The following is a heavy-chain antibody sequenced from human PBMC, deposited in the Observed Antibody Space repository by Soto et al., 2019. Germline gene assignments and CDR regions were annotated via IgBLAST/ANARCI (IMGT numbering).Heavy chain of an antibody. V-gene: IGHV1-3*01. CDR3: ARDLGGWPDY. Sequence: QVQLVQSGAEVKKPGASVKVSCKASGYTFTSYAIHWVRQAPGQRLEWMGWINAGNGNTKYSQKFQDRVTITSDTSASTAYMELSSLRSEDTAVYYGARDLGGWPDYWGQGTLVTVSS. CDR2: INAGNGNT. J-gene: IGHJ4*02. CDR1: GYTFTSYA. D-gene: IGHD6-19*01.